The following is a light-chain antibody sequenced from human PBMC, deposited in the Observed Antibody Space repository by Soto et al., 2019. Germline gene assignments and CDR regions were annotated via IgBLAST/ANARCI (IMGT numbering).Light chain of an antibody. CDR3: QKHSDWPL. J-gene: IGKJ3*01. V-gene: IGKV3-11*01. Sequence: EIVLTQSPATLSLSPGERATLSCRASQSVSSYLAWYQQKPGQAPRLLIYDTPSRATGIPARFSGSGSGTDFTLTISSLDPEDFAVYYCQKHSDWPLFGPGTKVDIK. CDR1: QSVSSY. CDR2: DTP.